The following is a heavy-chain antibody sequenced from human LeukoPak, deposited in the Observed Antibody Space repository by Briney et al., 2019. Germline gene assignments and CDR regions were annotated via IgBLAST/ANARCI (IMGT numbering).Heavy chain of an antibody. Sequence: GGSLRLSCAASRFTFSSHWMHWVRQAPGEGLVWVSRIKSDGSSTNYADFVEGRFTISRDNAKNTVYLQINSLRAEDTAVYYCARRATYAYYFDLWGQGTLVTVSS. CDR1: RFTFSSHW. CDR2: IKSDGSST. V-gene: IGHV3-74*01. CDR3: ARRATYAYYFDL. D-gene: IGHD1-26*01. J-gene: IGHJ4*02.